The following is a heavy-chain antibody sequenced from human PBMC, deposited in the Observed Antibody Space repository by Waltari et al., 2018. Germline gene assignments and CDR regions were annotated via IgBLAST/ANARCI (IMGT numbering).Heavy chain of an antibody. CDR3: ARDVEGDGVRYVSPRRFDY. D-gene: IGHD3-10*02. CDR1: NFYISNGYY. Sequence: QVQLQESGPGLVKPSETLSLTCAVSNFYISNGYYWGWIRQPPGKGLEWIGSMYYRGTTYFNPSLKGRVTISVDTSNNNLFLNLNAVTAADTAVYYCARDVEGDGVRYVSPRRFDYWGQGILVTVSS. J-gene: IGHJ4*02. CDR2: MYYRGTT. V-gene: IGHV4-38-2*02.